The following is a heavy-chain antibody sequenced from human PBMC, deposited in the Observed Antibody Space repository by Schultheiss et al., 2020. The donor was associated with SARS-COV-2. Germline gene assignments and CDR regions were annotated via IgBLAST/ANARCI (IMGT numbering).Heavy chain of an antibody. J-gene: IGHJ4*02. CDR3: AKGGTTAYCSGGGCYPFYFDS. V-gene: IGHV1-2*02. Sequence: ASVKVSCKASGGTFSSYAISWVRRAPGQGLEWVGWLHPETGGTKFAQKFQGRVTVTGDTSISTAYMELSSLRSDDTAVYYCAKGGTTAYCSGGGCYPFYFDSWGQGTLVTVSS. D-gene: IGHD2-15*01. CDR2: LHPETGGT. CDR1: GGTFSSYA.